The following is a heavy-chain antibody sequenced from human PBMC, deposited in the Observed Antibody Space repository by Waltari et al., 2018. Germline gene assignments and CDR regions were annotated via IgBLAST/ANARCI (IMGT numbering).Heavy chain of an antibody. Sequence: QVQLQQWGAGLLKPSETLSLTCAVYGGSFSGYYWSWIRQPPGKGLEWIGEINHSGSTNYNTSLKSRVTISVDTSKNQCSLKLSSVTAADTAVYYCARANQYSSSWFDYWGQGTLVTVSS. CDR1: GGSFSGYY. D-gene: IGHD6-13*01. J-gene: IGHJ4*02. CDR2: INHSGST. V-gene: IGHV4-34*01. CDR3: ARANQYSSSWFDY.